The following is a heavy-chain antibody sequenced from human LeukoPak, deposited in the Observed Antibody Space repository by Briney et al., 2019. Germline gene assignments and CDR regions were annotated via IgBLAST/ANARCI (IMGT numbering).Heavy chain of an antibody. V-gene: IGHV3-30*18. CDR1: GFTFNSYA. D-gene: IGHD3-22*01. CDR2: ISYDGSDK. J-gene: IGHJ4*02. CDR3: AKDRHYESNVLGY. Sequence: GRSLRLSCAASGFTFNSYAMHWVRQAPGKGLEWVAMISYDGSDKYYTESVKGRCTISRDNSKNTVYLQMSILRAEDTAVYYCAKDRHYESNVLGYWGQGTLVTVSS.